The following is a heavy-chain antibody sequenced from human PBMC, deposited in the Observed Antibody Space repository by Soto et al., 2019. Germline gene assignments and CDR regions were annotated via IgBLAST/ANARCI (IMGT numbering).Heavy chain of an antibody. CDR3: ASSYSGSYLPDY. CDR1: GYSFTSYW. CDR2: IDPSDSYT. D-gene: IGHD1-26*01. J-gene: IGHJ4*02. V-gene: IGHV5-10-1*01. Sequence: PVASLKISCKGSGYSFTSYWISWVRQMPGKGLEWMGRIDPSDSYTNYSPSFQGHVTISADKSISTAYLQWSSLKASDTAMYYCASSYSGSYLPDYWGQGTLVTVSS.